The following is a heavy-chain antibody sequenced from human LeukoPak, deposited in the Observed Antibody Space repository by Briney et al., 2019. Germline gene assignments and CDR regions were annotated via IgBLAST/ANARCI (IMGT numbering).Heavy chain of an antibody. V-gene: IGHV1-18*01. CDR3: AREQRGPSSGWIYYYYGMDV. J-gene: IGHJ6*02. Sequence: ASVKVSCKASGYTFTSYGISWVRQAPGQGLEWMGWVSAYNGNTNYAQKLQGRVTMTTDTSTSTAYMELRSLRSDDTAVYYCAREQRGPSSGWIYYYYGMDVWGQGTTVTVSS. D-gene: IGHD6-19*01. CDR1: GYTFTSYG. CDR2: VSAYNGNT.